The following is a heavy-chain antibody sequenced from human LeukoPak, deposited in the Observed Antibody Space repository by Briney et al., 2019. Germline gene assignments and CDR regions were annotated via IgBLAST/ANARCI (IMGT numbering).Heavy chain of an antibody. Sequence: ASVKVSCKASGFTFTAYHMHWVRQAPGQGLEWMGWINPNSGGTNYAQKFQGRVTMTRDTSISTAYMELSGLRSDDTAVYYCARGPHWDPHFDYWDQGTLVTVSS. CDR3: ARGPHWDPHFDY. J-gene: IGHJ4*02. V-gene: IGHV1-2*02. CDR1: GFTFTAYH. D-gene: IGHD7-27*01. CDR2: INPNSGGT.